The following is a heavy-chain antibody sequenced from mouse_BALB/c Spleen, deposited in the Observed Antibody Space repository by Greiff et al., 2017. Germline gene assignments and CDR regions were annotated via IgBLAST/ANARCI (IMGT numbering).Heavy chain of an antibody. V-gene: IGHV1-7*01. CDR2: INPSTGYT. CDR1: GYTFTSYW. D-gene: IGHD1-1*01. Sequence: VQVVESGAELAKPGASVKMSCKASGYTFTSYWMHWVKQRPGQGLEWIGYINPSTGYTEYNQKFKDKATLTADKSSSTAYMQLSSLTSEDSAVYYCARGIYYGSSYYFDYWGQGTTLTVSS. CDR3: ARGIYYGSSYYFDY. J-gene: IGHJ2*01.